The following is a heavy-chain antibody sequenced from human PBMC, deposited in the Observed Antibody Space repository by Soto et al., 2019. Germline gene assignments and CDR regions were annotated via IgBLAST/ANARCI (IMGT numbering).Heavy chain of an antibody. Sequence: GGSLRLSCAASGFTFSSYSMNWVRQAPGKGLEWISSISSSSSYIYYADSVKGRFTISRDNAKNSLYLQMNSLRAEDTAVYYCARDSSPPPAAIYMEFDPWGQGTLVTVSS. D-gene: IGHD2-2*01. CDR2: ISSSSSYI. CDR3: ARDSSPPPAAIYMEFDP. CDR1: GFTFSSYS. J-gene: IGHJ5*02. V-gene: IGHV3-21*01.